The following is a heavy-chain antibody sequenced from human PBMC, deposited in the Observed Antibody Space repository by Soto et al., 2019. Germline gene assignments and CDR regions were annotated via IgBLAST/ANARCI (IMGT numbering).Heavy chain of an antibody. V-gene: IGHV1-69*13. CDR2: IIPIFGTA. J-gene: IGHJ6*02. D-gene: IGHD6-6*01. CDR1: GGTFSSYA. Sequence: SVQVSCKASGGTFSSYAISWVRQAPGQGLEWMGGIIPIFGTANYAQKFQGRVTITADESTSTAYMELSSLRSEDTAVYYCARRSSSHPTFDYGMDVWGQGTTGNGSS. CDR3: ARRSSSHPTFDYGMDV.